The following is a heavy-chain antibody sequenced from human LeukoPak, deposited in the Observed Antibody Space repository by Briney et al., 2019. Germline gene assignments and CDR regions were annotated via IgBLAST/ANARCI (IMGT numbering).Heavy chain of an antibody. CDR3: ARHSPSGWYFFDF. Sequence: SETLSLTCSVSSDSISTYDWSWIRQPAGKGLVWLGQIFTSGSATYNSSLKSRLTMSVDKSKNQVSLKLISVTAADTAIYYCARHSPSGWYFFDFWGRGTLVTVSS. D-gene: IGHD6-19*01. CDR1: SDSISTYD. J-gene: IGHJ4*02. CDR2: IFTSGSA. V-gene: IGHV4-4*07.